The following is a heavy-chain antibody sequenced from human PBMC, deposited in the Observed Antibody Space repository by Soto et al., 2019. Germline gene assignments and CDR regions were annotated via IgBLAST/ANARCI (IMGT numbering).Heavy chain of an antibody. J-gene: IGHJ6*02. CDR1: GYTFTGYY. V-gene: IGHV1-2*04. CDR2: INPNSGGT. Sequence: ASVKVSCKASGYTFTGYYMHWVRQAPGQGLEWMGWINPNSGGTNYAQKFQGWVTMTRDTSISTAYMELSRLRSDDTAVYYCARAKFGAILRFLEWYSPYGMDVWGQGTTVTVSS. CDR3: ARAKFGAILRFLEWYSPYGMDV. D-gene: IGHD3-3*01.